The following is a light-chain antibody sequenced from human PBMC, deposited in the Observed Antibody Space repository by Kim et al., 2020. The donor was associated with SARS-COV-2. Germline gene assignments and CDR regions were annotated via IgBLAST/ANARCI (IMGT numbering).Light chain of an antibody. Sequence: QSALTQPPSVSGSPGQSVTISCTGTSSDVGSYNRVSWYQQPPGTAPKLMIYEVSNRPSGVPDRFSGSKSGNTASLTISGLQAEDEADYYCSSYTSSSTYFFVTGTKVTVL. CDR2: EVS. V-gene: IGLV2-18*02. CDR1: SSDVGSYNR. J-gene: IGLJ1*01. CDR3: SSYTSSSTYF.